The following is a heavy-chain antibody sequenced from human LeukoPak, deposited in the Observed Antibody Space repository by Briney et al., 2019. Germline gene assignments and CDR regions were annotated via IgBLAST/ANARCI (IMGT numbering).Heavy chain of an antibody. J-gene: IGHJ5*02. CDR3: ARDGYSPTYNWFDP. CDR1: GYTFTTSFTTYY. Sequence: ASVKVSCKASGYTFTTSFTTYYMHWVRQAPGQGLEWMGIINPSGGTTTYAQKFQGRVTMTRDTSISTAYMELSRLRSDDTAVYYCARDGYSPTYNWFDPWGQGTLVTVSS. V-gene: IGHV1-46*01. CDR2: INPSGGTT. D-gene: IGHD2-21*01.